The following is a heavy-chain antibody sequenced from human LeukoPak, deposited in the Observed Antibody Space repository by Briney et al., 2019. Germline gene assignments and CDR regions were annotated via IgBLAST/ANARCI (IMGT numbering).Heavy chain of an antibody. Sequence: GGSLRLSCAASGFTFSSYGMHWVRQAPGKGLEWVAVTWYDGSNKYYADSVKGRFTISRDNSKNTLYLQMNSLRAEDTAVYYCARDARNYDFWSGPPRGLDYWGQGTLVTVSS. J-gene: IGHJ4*02. CDR2: TWYDGSNK. V-gene: IGHV3-33*01. CDR3: ARDARNYDFWSGPPRGLDY. CDR1: GFTFSSYG. D-gene: IGHD3-3*01.